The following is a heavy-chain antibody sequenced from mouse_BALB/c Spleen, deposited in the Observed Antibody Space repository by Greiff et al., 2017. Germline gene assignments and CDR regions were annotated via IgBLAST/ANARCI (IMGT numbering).Heavy chain of an antibody. Sequence: DVMLVESGGGLVKPGGSLKLSCAASGFTFSSYAMSWVRQSPEKRLEWVAEISSGGSYTYYPDTVTGRFTISRDNAKNTLYLEMSSLRSEDTAMYYCARRYYDAMDYWGQGTSVTVSS. CDR3: ARRYYDAMDY. V-gene: IGHV5-9-4*01. CDR2: ISSGGSYT. D-gene: IGHD1-1*01. CDR1: GFTFSSYA. J-gene: IGHJ4*01.